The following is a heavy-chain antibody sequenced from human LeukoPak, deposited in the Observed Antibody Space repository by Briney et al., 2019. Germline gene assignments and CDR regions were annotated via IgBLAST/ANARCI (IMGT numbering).Heavy chain of an antibody. D-gene: IGHD2/OR15-2a*01. CDR2: IYHSGST. Sequence: PSETLSLTCTASGYSINNGSYWGWIRQPPGKGLEWVGNIYHSGSTYYNPSLKSRVTVSVDTSKNQFSLKLISVTASDTAVYYCARVGGQGTSYLEAFDVWGQGTLVTVSS. V-gene: IGHV4-38-2*02. CDR1: GYSINNGSY. CDR3: ARVGGQGTSYLEAFDV. J-gene: IGHJ3*01.